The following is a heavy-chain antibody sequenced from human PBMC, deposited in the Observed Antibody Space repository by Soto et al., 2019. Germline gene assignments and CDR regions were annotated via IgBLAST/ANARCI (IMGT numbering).Heavy chain of an antibody. Sequence: QVQLVESGGGVVQPGRSLRLSCAASGFTFSSYGMHWVRQAPGKGLEWVAVVWYDGSNKYYADSVKGRFTISRDHSKNKLYLQMNSLRAEDTAVYYGARTCGGDCYHLDYWGQGTLVTVSS. CDR1: GFTFSSYG. D-gene: IGHD2-21*02. CDR3: ARTCGGDCYHLDY. V-gene: IGHV3-33*01. J-gene: IGHJ4*02. CDR2: VWYDGSNK.